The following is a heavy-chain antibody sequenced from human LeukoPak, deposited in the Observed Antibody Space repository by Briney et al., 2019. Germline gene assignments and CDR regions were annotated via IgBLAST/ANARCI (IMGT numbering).Heavy chain of an antibody. CDR1: GFTFSSYG. J-gene: IGHJ3*02. V-gene: IGHV3-30*02. CDR2: IRYDGSNK. CDR3: AKDDGGSYNENAFDI. Sequence: PGGSLRLSCAASGFTFSSYGMHWVRQAPGKGLEWVAFIRYDGSNKYYADSVKGRFTISRDNSKNTLYLQMNSLRAEDTAVYYCAKDDGGSYNENAFDIWGQGTMVTVSS. D-gene: IGHD1-26*01.